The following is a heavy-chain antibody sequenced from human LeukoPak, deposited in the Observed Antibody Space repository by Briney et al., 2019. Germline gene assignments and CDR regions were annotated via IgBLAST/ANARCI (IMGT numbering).Heavy chain of an antibody. V-gene: IGHV3-21*01. CDR3: ARDAGITGTTEFDY. J-gene: IGHJ4*02. CDR1: GFSFSTYS. Sequence: GGSLRLSCAASGFSFSTYSMDWVRQAPNKGLEWVSSINSRSNYIYYADSVKGRFTISRDNAKNSLYLQMNSLRVEDTAVYYCARDAGITGTTEFDYWGQGILVTVSS. CDR2: INSRSNYI. D-gene: IGHD1-7*01.